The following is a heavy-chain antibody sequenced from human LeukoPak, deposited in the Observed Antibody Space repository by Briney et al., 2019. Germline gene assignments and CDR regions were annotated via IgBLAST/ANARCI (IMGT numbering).Heavy chain of an antibody. CDR1: GFIFSDHY. CDR2: SRSRDTGYTT. J-gene: IGHJ6*03. V-gene: IGHV3-72*01. CDR3: ARRAHQSIAAAGTPNIYYYYYMDV. Sequence: PGGSLRLSCAVSGFIFSDHYMDWVRQAPGKGLEWVGRSRSRDTGYTTDYAASVKGRFTISRDNAKNSLYLQMNSLRAEDTAVYYCARRAHQSIAAAGTPNIYYYYYMDVWGKGTTVTVSS. D-gene: IGHD6-13*01.